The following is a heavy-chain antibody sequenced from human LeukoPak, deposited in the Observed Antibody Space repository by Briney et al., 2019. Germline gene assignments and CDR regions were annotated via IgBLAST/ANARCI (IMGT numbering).Heavy chain of an antibody. CDR2: IYPGDSDT. Sequence: GESLKISCKGSGYSFTSYWIGWVRQMPGKGLEWMGIIYPGDSDTRYSPTFQGQVTISADKSISTAYLQWSSLKASDTALYYCARRIEYDHFACFDYWGQGTLVTVSS. V-gene: IGHV5-51*01. J-gene: IGHJ4*02. CDR3: ARRIEYDHFACFDY. CDR1: GYSFTSYW. D-gene: IGHD3-16*01.